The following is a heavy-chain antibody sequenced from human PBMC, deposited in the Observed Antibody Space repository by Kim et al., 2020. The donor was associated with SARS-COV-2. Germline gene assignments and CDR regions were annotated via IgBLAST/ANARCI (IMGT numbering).Heavy chain of an antibody. CDR3: ASQLWFGELFGDGCRDY. CDR2: FYHSGST. J-gene: IGHJ4*02. D-gene: IGHD3-10*01. Sequence: SETLSLTCTVSGYSISSGYYWGWIRQPPGKGLEWIGSFYHSGSTYYNPSLKSRVTISVDTSKNQFSLELSSVTAADTAVYYCASQLWFGELFGDGCRDYWGQGTLVTVSS. CDR1: GYSISSGYY. V-gene: IGHV4-38-2*02.